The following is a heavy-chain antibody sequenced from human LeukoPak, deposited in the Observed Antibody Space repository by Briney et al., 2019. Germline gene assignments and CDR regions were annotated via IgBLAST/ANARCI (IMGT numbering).Heavy chain of an antibody. D-gene: IGHD6-19*01. CDR2: TYYMSKWYN. J-gene: IGHJ3*02. V-gene: IGHV6-1*01. Sequence: SQTLSLTCAISGDSVSSNSAAWNWIRQSPSRGLEWLGRTYYMSKWYNDYAVSVKSRITINPDTSKNQFSLQLNSVTPEDTAVYYCATESFTSREQWLAYDAFDIWGQGTMVTVSS. CDR1: GDSVSSNSAA. CDR3: ATESFTSREQWLAYDAFDI.